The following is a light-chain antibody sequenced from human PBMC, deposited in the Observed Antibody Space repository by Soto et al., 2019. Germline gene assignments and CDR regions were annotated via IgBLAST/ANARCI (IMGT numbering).Light chain of an antibody. V-gene: IGKV1-39*01. CDR1: QNINSH. CDR3: QQSHITTLFT. J-gene: IGKJ2*01. Sequence: DIQMTQSPSSLSASIGDRVTITCRASQNINSHLNWYQQKPGKAPKVVIYAASRLQSGVPSRFRGSGSGTEFTLTISSLDPEDFATYYCQQSHITTLFTFGKGTKLEIK. CDR2: AAS.